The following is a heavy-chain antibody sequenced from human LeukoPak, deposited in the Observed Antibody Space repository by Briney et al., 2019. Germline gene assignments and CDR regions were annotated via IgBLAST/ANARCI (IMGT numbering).Heavy chain of an antibody. D-gene: IGHD1-7*01. V-gene: IGHV3-7*01. CDR3: ARDGGEWELSH. CDR1: GFTLSNYW. CDR2: IKGDGRKR. J-gene: IGHJ4*02. Sequence: PGGSLRLSCTASGFTLSNYWMTWVRQAPGKGLEWVANIKGDGRKRNYADSGKGRFTVSTDNAKNSLYLLMKSLRAEDTAVYYCARDGGEWELSHWGQGTLVTVSS.